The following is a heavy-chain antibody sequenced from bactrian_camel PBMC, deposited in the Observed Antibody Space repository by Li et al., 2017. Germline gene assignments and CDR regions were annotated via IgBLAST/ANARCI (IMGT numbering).Heavy chain of an antibody. D-gene: IGHD6*01. Sequence: VQLVESGGGSVQSGGSLRLSCVRSGSGDWRGQYCMAWFRQAPGKEREGVAGIDRAGSTSYADSVKGRFTISLDNANNTLYLQMSSLKTEDTAVYYCAKRGGVGGGNYGLDYWGKGTQVTVS. V-gene: IGHV3S55*01. CDR2: IDRAGST. J-gene: IGHJ7*01. CDR1: GDWRGQYC.